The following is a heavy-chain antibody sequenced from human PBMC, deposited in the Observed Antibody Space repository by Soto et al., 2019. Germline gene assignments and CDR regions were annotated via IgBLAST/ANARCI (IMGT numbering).Heavy chain of an antibody. D-gene: IGHD3-3*01. CDR3: ARWSYLDY. J-gene: IGHJ4*02. CDR2: ISGSDGKT. Sequence: GGCLRRSGAASGFSFGSYALSWVRQAPGKGLEWVSTISGSDGKTFYADSVKGRFSISRDTSQSTLYLQMNSLRADDTAMYYCARWSYLDYWGQGTRVTVSS. CDR1: GFSFGSYA. V-gene: IGHV3-23*01.